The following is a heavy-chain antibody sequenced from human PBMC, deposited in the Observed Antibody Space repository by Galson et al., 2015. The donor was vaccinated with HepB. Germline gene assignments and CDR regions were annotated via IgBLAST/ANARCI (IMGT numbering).Heavy chain of an antibody. CDR1: GFSLSTSGMC. CDR2: IDWDDGK. J-gene: IGHJ4*02. CDR3: ARGGDSSGYQSDY. D-gene: IGHD3-22*01. Sequence: PALVKPTQTLTLTCTFSGFSLSTSGMCVSWIRQPPGKALEWLARIDWDDGKYYSTSLKTRLTISKDTSKNQVVLTMTNMDPVDTATYYCARGGDSSGYQSDYWGQGTLVTVSP. V-gene: IGHV2-70*11.